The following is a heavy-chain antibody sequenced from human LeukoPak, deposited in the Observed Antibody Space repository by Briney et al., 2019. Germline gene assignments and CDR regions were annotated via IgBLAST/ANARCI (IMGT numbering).Heavy chain of an antibody. V-gene: IGHV4-4*07. J-gene: IGHJ4*02. CDR3: ARGRTTYDYVWGSYRPPDY. CDR1: GGSISSYY. CDR2: IYTSGST. D-gene: IGHD3-16*02. Sequence: SETLSLTCTVSGGSISSYYWSWIRQPAGKGLEWIGRIYTSGSTNYNPSLKSRVTISVDTSKKQFSLKLSSVTAADTAVYYCARGRTTYDYVWGSYRPPDYWGQGTLVTVSS.